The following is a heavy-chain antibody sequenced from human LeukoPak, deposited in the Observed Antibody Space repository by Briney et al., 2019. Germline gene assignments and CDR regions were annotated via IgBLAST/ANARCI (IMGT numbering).Heavy chain of an antibody. CDR3: VRAVEYYYDSSRYAVDY. D-gene: IGHD3-22*01. J-gene: IGHJ4*02. Sequence: GGSLRLSCAASGFTFARYSMNWVRQAPGKGLEWVSSISSSSNIYYADSVTGRFTISRDNAKNSLYLQMNSLRAGDTAVYYCVRAVEYYYDSSRYAVDYWGQGTLPTVSS. CDR2: ISSSSNI. CDR1: GFTFARYS. V-gene: IGHV3-21*01.